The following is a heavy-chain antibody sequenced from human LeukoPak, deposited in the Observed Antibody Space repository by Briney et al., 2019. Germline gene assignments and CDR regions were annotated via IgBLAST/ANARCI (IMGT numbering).Heavy chain of an antibody. J-gene: IGHJ4*02. CDR3: ASIAARVRENGIDY. Sequence: GGSLRLSCAASGFTFSSYWMHWVRQAPGKGLVWVSRINSDGSSTNYADSVTGRFTISRDNAKNTLYLQMNSLRAEDTAVYYCASIAARVRENGIDYWGQGTLVTVSS. D-gene: IGHD6-6*01. CDR1: GFTFSSYW. CDR2: INSDGSST. V-gene: IGHV3-74*01.